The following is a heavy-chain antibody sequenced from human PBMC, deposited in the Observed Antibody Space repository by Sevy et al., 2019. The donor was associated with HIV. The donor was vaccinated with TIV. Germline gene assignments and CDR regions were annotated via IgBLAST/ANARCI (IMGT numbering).Heavy chain of an antibody. D-gene: IGHD2-2*01. J-gene: IGHJ6*02. CDR1: GFTFSNAW. V-gene: IGHV3-15*01. CDR2: IKSKTDGGTT. CDR3: TTDHRAIVVVPAARRSYGMDV. Sequence: GGSLRLSCAASGFTFSNAWMSWVRQAPGKGLEWVDRIKSKTDGGTTDYAAPVKGRFTISRDDSKNTLYLQMNSLKTEDTAVYYCTTDHRAIVVVPAARRSYGMDVWGQGTTVTVSS.